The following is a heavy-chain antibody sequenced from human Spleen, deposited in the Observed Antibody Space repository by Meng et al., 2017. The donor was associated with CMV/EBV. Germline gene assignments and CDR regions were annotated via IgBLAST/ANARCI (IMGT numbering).Heavy chain of an antibody. J-gene: IGHJ4*02. Sequence: ASVKVSCKASGYTFTSYDINWERQATGQGLEWMGWMNPNSGNTAYAPKFQGRLTMTRNTSINTAYMDLSSLRSEGTAIYYGARDPFIVVVPAAPWWGQGTLVTVSS. V-gene: IGHV1-8*01. CDR2: MNPNSGNT. D-gene: IGHD2-2*01. CDR1: GYTFTSYD. CDR3: ARDPFIVVVPAAPW.